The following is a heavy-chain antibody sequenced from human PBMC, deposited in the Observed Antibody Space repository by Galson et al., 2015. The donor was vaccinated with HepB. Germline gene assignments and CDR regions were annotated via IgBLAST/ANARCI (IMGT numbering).Heavy chain of an antibody. V-gene: IGHV4-34*01. CDR1: GGSFSGYY. J-gene: IGHJ4*02. D-gene: IGHD4-17*01. CDR2: INHSGST. Sequence: SETLSLTCAVYGGSFSGYYWSWIRQPPGKGLEWIGEINHSGSTNYNPSLKSRVTISVDTSKNQFSLKLSSVTAADTAVYYCARGDSTVTKYYFDYWGQGTLVTVSS. CDR3: ARGDSTVTKYYFDY.